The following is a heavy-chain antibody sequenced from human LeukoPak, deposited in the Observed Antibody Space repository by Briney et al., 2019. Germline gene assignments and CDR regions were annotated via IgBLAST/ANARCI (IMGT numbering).Heavy chain of an antibody. CDR2: IYYSGST. CDR1: GGSISSTSYY. D-gene: IGHD4-11*01. J-gene: IGHJ4*02. V-gene: IGHV4-39*01. CDR3: ARVMTTVTSFDY. Sequence: SETLSLTCIVSGGSISSTSYYWGWIRQSPGKGLEWIGSIYYSGSTYYNPSLKSRVTISVDTSKNQFSLKLSSVTAADTAVYYCARVMTTVTSFDYWGQGTLVTVSS.